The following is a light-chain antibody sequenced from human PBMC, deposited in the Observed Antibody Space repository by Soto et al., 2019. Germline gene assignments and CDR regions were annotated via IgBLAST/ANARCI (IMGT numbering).Light chain of an antibody. CDR2: EVS. CDR3: ISYAGSNLLYG. V-gene: IGLV2-8*01. J-gene: IGLJ1*01. Sequence: QSALTQPPSASGSPGQSVTISCTGTSSDVGGYNYVSWYQQHPGKAPKLMIYEVSKRPSGVPDRFSGSKSGNTASLTVSGLQAEDEADYYCISYAGSNLLYGFGTGTKVPVL. CDR1: SSDVGGYNY.